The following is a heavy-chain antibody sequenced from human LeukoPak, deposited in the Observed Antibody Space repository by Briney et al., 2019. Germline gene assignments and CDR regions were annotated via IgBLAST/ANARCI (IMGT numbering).Heavy chain of an antibody. CDR1: GFTFSTYS. Sequence: GGSLRLSCAASGFTFSTYSMHWVRQAPGKGLEWVSFISTSYSTIYADSVKGRFTISRDNAKNSVCLQMNSLRAEDTAVYYCARSRYYLDSWGQGTLVTVSS. CDR2: ISTSYSTI. CDR3: ARSRYYLDS. V-gene: IGHV3-48*01. J-gene: IGHJ4*02.